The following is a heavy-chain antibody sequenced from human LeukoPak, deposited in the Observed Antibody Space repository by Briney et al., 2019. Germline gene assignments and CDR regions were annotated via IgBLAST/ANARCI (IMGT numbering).Heavy chain of an antibody. Sequence: PGRSLRLSCAASGFTFSSYGMHWVRQAPGKGLDWVAAISYDGRNKEYVDSVKGRFTISRDNSKNTLYLQMNSLRAEDTAVYNCAKDRGYSHGFDYWGQGTLVTVSS. J-gene: IGHJ4*02. D-gene: IGHD5-18*01. CDR2: ISYDGRNK. CDR1: GFTFSSYG. CDR3: AKDRGYSHGFDY. V-gene: IGHV3-30*18.